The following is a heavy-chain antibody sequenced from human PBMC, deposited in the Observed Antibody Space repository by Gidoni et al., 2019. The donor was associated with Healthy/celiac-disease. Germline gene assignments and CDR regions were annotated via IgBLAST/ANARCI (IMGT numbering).Heavy chain of an antibody. D-gene: IGHD5-18*01. CDR2: IYYSGST. Sequence: QLQLQESGPGLVKPSETLSLTCTVSGGSISSRSYYWGWIRQPPGKGLEWIGSIYYSGSTYYNPSLKSRVTISVDTSKNQFSLKLSSVTAADTAVYYCARGPRTAMVINWFDPWGQGTLVTVSS. J-gene: IGHJ5*02. CDR1: GGSISSRSYY. V-gene: IGHV4-39*07. CDR3: ARGPRTAMVINWFDP.